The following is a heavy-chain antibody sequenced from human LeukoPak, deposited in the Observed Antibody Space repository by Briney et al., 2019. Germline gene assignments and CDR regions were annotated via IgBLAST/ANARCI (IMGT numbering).Heavy chain of an antibody. Sequence: SETLSLTCTVSGGSISSYYWSWIRQPPGKGLEWIGYIYYSGSTNYNPSLKSRVTISVDTSKNQFPLKLSSVTAADTAVYYCARRGSNYDGFDYWGQGTLVTVSS. V-gene: IGHV4-59*08. CDR2: IYYSGST. D-gene: IGHD4-11*01. J-gene: IGHJ4*02. CDR3: ARRGSNYDGFDY. CDR1: GGSISSYY.